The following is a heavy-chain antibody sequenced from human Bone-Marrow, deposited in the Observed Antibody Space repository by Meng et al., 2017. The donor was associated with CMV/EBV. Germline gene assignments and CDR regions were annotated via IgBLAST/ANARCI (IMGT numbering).Heavy chain of an antibody. CDR3: ARDSRSGYYYYGMDV. CDR2: IYSGGST. D-gene: IGHD2-2*01. CDR1: GFTVSSNY. V-gene: IGHV3-53*01. Sequence: GGSLRLSCAASGFTVSSNYMSWVRQAPGKGLEWVSVIYSGGSTYYADSVKGRFTISRDNSKNTLYLQMNSLRAEDTAAYYCARDSRSGYYYYGMDVWGQGTTVTVSS. J-gene: IGHJ6*02.